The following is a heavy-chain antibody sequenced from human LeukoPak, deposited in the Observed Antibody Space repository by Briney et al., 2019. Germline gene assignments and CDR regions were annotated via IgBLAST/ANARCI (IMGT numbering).Heavy chain of an antibody. V-gene: IGHV3-30*02. Sequence: GGSLRLSCAASGFTFSSYGMHWVRQAPGKGLEWMAFIRYDGSNKYYADSVKGRFTISRDNSKNTLYLQMNSLRAEDTAVYYCAKDRVVVPAAMSWFDPWGQGTLVTVSS. D-gene: IGHD2-2*01. CDR2: IRYDGSNK. CDR3: AKDRVVVPAAMSWFDP. CDR1: GFTFSSYG. J-gene: IGHJ5*02.